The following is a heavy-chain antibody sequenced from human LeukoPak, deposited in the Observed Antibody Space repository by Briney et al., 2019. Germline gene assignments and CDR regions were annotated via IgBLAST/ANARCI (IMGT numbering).Heavy chain of an antibody. D-gene: IGHD3-22*01. CDR1: GYTFTTYA. CDR2: INAGNGNT. V-gene: IGHV1-3*01. J-gene: IGHJ6*03. Sequence: ASVKVSCKASGYTFTTYAMHWVRQAPGQRLEWMGWINAGNGNTKYSQKLQGRVTMTTDTSTSTAYMELSSLRSEDTAVYYCARGDSYYYDSSGDYYMDVWGKGTTVTVSS. CDR3: ARGDSYYYDSSGDYYMDV.